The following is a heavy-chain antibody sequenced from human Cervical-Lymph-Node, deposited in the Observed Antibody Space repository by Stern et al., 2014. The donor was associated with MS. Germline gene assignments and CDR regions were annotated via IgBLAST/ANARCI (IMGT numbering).Heavy chain of an antibody. CDR1: GYSFTAYW. D-gene: IGHD4-17*01. V-gene: IGHV5-51*01. CDR3: ARDYGDYAFDY. Sequence: VQLVQSGAEVKTPGESLKISCKGSGYSFTAYWIAWVRQMPGKGLEWMGIIYPGDADTRYSPSFQGEVTISSDKSISTAYLQWSSLKASDTAMYYCARDYGDYAFDYWGQGTLVTVSS. J-gene: IGHJ4*02. CDR2: IYPGDADT.